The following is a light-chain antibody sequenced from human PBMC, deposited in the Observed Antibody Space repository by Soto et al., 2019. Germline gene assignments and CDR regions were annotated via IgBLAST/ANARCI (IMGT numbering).Light chain of an antibody. Sequence: DIVMTQSPLSLPVTPGEPASISFICSQMVLHSNGYNYLDWYLQKPGQSPQLLIYLGSNRASGVPDRFSGSGSGTDFTLKISRVEAEDVGVYHCMQALTAPPTFGQGTKVDI. CDR2: LGS. CDR1: QMVLHSNGYNY. CDR3: MQALTAPPT. J-gene: IGKJ1*01. V-gene: IGKV2-28*01.